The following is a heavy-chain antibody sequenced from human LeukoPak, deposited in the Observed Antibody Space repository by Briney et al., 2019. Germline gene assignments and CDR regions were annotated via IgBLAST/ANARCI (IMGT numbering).Heavy chain of an antibody. CDR3: ARRSVGGTYPDY. D-gene: IGHD1-14*01. CDR1: GFAFSTYA. CDR2: ISSSGSFI. J-gene: IGHJ4*02. V-gene: IGHV3-21*01. Sequence: PGGSLRLSCAASGFAFSTYAMSWVRQAPGKGLEWVSSISSSGSFIYYADSVKGRFTIPRDNAKDSLYLQMNSLRAEDTAVYYCARRSVGGTYPDYWGQGTLVTVSS.